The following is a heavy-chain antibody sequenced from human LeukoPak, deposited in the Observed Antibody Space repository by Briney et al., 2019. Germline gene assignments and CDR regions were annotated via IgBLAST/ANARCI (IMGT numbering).Heavy chain of an antibody. CDR1: GFTFSGYW. Sequence: GGSLRLSCAASGFTFSGYWMSWVRQAPGEGLEWVANIKQDGSDKNYVDSVKGRFTISRDNAKNSLYLQMNSLRVEDTAVYYCARGGAAPDYWGQGTLVTVSS. J-gene: IGHJ4*02. CDR2: IKQDGSDK. V-gene: IGHV3-7*01. D-gene: IGHD6-6*01. CDR3: ARGGAAPDY.